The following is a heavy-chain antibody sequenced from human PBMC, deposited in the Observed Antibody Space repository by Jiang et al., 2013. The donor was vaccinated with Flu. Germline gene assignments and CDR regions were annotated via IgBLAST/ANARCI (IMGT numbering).Heavy chain of an antibody. D-gene: IGHD3-3*01. J-gene: IGHJ6*02. CDR2: IKQDGSEK. Sequence: AASGFTFSSYWMSWVRQAPGKGLEWVANIKQDGSEKYYVDSVKGRFTISRDNAKNSLYLQMNSLRAEDTAVYYCARYDFWSGRNWYYYYGMDVWGQGTTVTVSS. CDR1: GFTFSSYW. V-gene: IGHV3-7*01. CDR3: ARYDFWSGRNWYYYYGMDV.